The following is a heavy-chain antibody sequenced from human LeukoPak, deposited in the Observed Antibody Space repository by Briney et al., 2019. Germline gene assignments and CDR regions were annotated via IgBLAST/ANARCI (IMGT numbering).Heavy chain of an antibody. CDR2: INPNSGGT. V-gene: IGHV1-2*02. J-gene: IGHJ6*03. CDR3: ATSDYYYYMDV. Sequence: AASVKVSCKASGSTFSSYAISWVRQAPGQGLEWMGWINPNSGGTNYAQKFQGRVTMTRDTSISTAYMELSRLRSDDTAVYYCATSDYYYYMDVWGKGTTVTVSS. D-gene: IGHD3-16*01. CDR1: GSTFSSYA.